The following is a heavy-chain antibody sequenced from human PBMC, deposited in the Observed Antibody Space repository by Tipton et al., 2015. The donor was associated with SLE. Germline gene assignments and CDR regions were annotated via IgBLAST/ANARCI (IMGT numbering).Heavy chain of an antibody. J-gene: IGHJ5*02. CDR3: ARGPCGGNCYGNWVDP. CDR1: GGSISSGSSY. Sequence: TLSLTCTVSGGSISSGSSYWNWIRQPAGKGLEWIGHIYTSGGTNYNPSLKSRVTMSPDPSKTQFSLKLGSVTAADTAVYYCARGPCGGNCYGNWVDPWGQGTLVTVSS. V-gene: IGHV4-61*09. CDR2: IYTSGGT. D-gene: IGHD2-21*01.